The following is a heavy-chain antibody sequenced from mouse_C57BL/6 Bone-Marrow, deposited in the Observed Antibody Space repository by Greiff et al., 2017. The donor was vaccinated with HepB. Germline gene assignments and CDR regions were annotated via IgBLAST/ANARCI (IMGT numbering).Heavy chain of an antibody. Sequence: EVQLVESGGGLVQPGGSMKLSCVASGFTFSNYWMNWVRQSPEKGLEWVAQIRLKSDNYATHYAESVKGRFTISRDDSKSSVYLQMNNLRAEDTGIYYCTTYYSNYGDFDYWGQGTTLTVSS. CDR1: GFTFSNYW. CDR3: TTYYSNYGDFDY. CDR2: IRLKSDNYAT. J-gene: IGHJ2*01. D-gene: IGHD2-5*01. V-gene: IGHV6-3*01.